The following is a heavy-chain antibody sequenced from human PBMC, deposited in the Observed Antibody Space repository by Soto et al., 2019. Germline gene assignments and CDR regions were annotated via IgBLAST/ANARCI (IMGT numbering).Heavy chain of an antibody. CDR3: AEELGLWSGYLDAFDI. V-gene: IGHV3-30*18. D-gene: IGHD3-3*01. CDR1: GFIFSNYS. CDR2: TSYDGTKT. Sequence: QVQLVESGGGVVQPGRTRRLSCAASGFIFSNYSMHWVRQAPGKGLEWVAVTSYDGTKTYYGDSVKGRFTIARDNSMNTLYLQMDSLSAEGTAVYYCAEELGLWSGYLDAFDIWGQGIMVTVS. J-gene: IGHJ3*02.